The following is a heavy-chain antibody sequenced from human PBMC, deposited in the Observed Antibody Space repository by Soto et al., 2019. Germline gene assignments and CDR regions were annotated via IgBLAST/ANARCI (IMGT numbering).Heavy chain of an antibody. CDR1: GGSFSGYY. Sequence: PSETLSLTCAVYGGSFSGYYWSWIRQPPGKGLEWIGEINHSGSTNYNPSLKSRVTISVDTSKNQFSLKLSSVTAADTAVYYCARGRLWFGDGGRSIGIYFDYWGQGALVTVSS. CDR3: ARGRLWFGDGGRSIGIYFDY. V-gene: IGHV4-34*01. D-gene: IGHD3-10*01. CDR2: INHSGST. J-gene: IGHJ4*02.